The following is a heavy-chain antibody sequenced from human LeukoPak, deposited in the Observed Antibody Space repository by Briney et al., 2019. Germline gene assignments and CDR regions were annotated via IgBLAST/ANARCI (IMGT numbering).Heavy chain of an antibody. V-gene: IGHV3-30*18. CDR1: GFTSSTYG. D-gene: IGHD5-18*01. CDR3: AKPLDVTTPMDGFDY. CDR2: ISFDGRNK. J-gene: IGHJ4*02. Sequence: PGRSLRLSCAASGFTSSTYGMHWVRQAPGKGLEWVALISFDGRNKYYADSVKGRFTISRDNSKITLYLQMNSLRTEDTAVYYCAKPLDVTTPMDGFDYWGQGTLVTVSS.